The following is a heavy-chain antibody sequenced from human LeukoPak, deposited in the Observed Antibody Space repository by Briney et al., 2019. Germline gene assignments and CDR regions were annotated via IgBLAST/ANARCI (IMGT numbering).Heavy chain of an antibody. J-gene: IGHJ5*02. CDR3: ARDGAGYCSRTSCYGSWFDP. CDR1: GFTFSSYA. D-gene: IGHD2-2*01. Sequence: GGSLILSCAASGFTFSSYAMHWVRQAPGKGLEWVALISCDGSYKCYADSVKGRFTVSRDNSKITLYLQMNSLRAEDTAVYYCARDGAGYCSRTSCYGSWFDPWGQGTLVTVSS. CDR2: ISCDGSYK. V-gene: IGHV3-30*04.